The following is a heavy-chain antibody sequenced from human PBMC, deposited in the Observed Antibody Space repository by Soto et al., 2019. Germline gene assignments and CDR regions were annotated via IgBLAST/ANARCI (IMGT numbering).Heavy chain of an antibody. CDR2: VSYDGNKK. D-gene: IGHD5-12*01. J-gene: IGHJ4*02. CDR3: AKAPGAANGYDFFFDY. V-gene: IGHV3-30*18. Sequence: QVQVVESGGGVVQPGRSLRLSCAASGFTFSSCDMHRVRQAPGKGLEWVAVVSYDGNKKYYADSVKGRFTISRDNSKNTLYLQMDSLRPEDTAVYYCAKAPGAANGYDFFFDYWGRGTLVTV. CDR1: GFTFSSCD.